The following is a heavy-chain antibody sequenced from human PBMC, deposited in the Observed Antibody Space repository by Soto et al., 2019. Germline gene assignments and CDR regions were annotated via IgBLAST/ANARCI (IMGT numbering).Heavy chain of an antibody. Sequence: EVQLLESGGDLVQPGGSLRLSCAASGFTFTTYAMTWVRQAPGKGLEWVSAISGSGGSTYYADSVKGRFTISRDNSKNTLYLQMNSLGAEDTAVYYCAKDKDKTLSPQDYWGQGTLVTVSS. V-gene: IGHV3-23*01. CDR2: ISGSGGST. CDR1: GFTFTTYA. CDR3: AKDKDKTLSPQDY. J-gene: IGHJ4*02. D-gene: IGHD2-15*01.